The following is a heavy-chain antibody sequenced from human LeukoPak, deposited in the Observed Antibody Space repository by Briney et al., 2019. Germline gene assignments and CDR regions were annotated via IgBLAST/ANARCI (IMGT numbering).Heavy chain of an antibody. Sequence: ASVKVSCKVSGNTFTDLSMNWVRQAPGEGLERMGGFDPEDVETIYAQKFQGRVTMTEDTSTATAYMDLSSLRPGDTAVYYCATDFYRGRQFDYWGQGTLVTVSS. CDR2: FDPEDVET. CDR1: GNTFTDLS. J-gene: IGHJ4*02. V-gene: IGHV1-24*01. CDR3: ATDFYRGRQFDY. D-gene: IGHD2/OR15-2a*01.